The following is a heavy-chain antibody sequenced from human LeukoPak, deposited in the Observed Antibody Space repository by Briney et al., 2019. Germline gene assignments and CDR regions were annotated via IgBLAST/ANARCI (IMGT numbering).Heavy chain of an antibody. CDR2: IRRDGDTK. D-gene: IGHD6-13*01. CDR1: GFPFNAYW. V-gene: IGHV3-7*03. CDR3: ARSLPYGTTWYGRSDF. J-gene: IGHJ4*02. Sequence: GGSLRLSCAASGFPFNAYWMTWVRQAPGKGLEWVANIRRDGDTKYYVDSVKGRFTISRDNAMNSLYLQTNSLRAEDTAIYYCARSLPYGTTWYGRSDFWGQGTLVTVSS.